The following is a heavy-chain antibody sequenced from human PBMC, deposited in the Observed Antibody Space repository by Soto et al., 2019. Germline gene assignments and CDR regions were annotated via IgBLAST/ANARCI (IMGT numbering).Heavy chain of an antibody. Sequence: EVQLVQSGAEVKKPGESLKISCKGSGYSVTSSWICWVRPMPGKGLECMWIIYPGDSDPRYSPSFQGQGTISADKSIRTGYLQWSSLKASDTAMSYCARRVTTPYWYLDLWGGGPHVTVSS. D-gene: IGHD2-21*02. CDR3: ARRVTTPYWYLDL. V-gene: IGHV5-51*03. CDR2: IYPGDSDP. J-gene: IGHJ2*01. CDR1: GYSVTSSW.